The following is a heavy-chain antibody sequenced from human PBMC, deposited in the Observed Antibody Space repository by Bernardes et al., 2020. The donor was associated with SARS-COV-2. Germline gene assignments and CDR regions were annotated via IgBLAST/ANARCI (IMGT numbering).Heavy chain of an antibody. Sequence: ASVKVSCKASGYTFTTYGINWVRQAPGQGLEWVGWISANNGNTHYVPQFQGRVTLTTDTSTSTANMELRRLRFDDTAVSYCARAPHVATLFGMVMAIHGACDLWGQGTMITVSS. J-gene: IGHJ3*01. CDR2: ISANNGNT. CDR3: ARAPHVATLFGMVMAIHGACDL. D-gene: IGHD3-3*01. V-gene: IGHV1-18*04. CDR1: GYTFTTYG.